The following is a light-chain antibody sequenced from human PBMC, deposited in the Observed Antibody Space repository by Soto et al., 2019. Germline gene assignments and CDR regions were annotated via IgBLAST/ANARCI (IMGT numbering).Light chain of an antibody. CDR2: GAS. J-gene: IGKJ2*01. CDR1: QSLSNVF. CDR3: HQYATSPYT. V-gene: IGKV3-20*01. Sequence: PGEGATLSCRASQSLSNVFLAWYQQKPGQAPRLLIYGASRRATGIPDRFGGSGSGTDFTLTISRLEPEDFAVYFCHQYATSPYTFGQGTKLEIK.